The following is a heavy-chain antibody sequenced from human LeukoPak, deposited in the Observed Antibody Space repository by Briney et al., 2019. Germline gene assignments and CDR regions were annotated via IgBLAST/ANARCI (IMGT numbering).Heavy chain of an antibody. CDR1: GGTFSSYA. V-gene: IGHV1-69*06. D-gene: IGHD2-2*01. J-gene: IGHJ5*02. CDR2: IIPIFGTA. CDR3: ARDFTKRYCSSTSCSSYNWFDP. Sequence: SVKVSCKASGGTFSSYAISWVRQAPGQGLEWMGGIIPIFGTANYAQKFQGRVTITADKSTRTAYMELSSLRSEDTAVYYCARDFTKRYCSSTSCSSYNWFDPWGQGTLVTVSP.